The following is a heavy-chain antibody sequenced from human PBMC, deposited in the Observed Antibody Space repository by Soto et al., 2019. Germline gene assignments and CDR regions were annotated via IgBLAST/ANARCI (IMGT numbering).Heavy chain of an antibody. CDR3: ARGDGRGSSGFYYYYGMDV. V-gene: IGHV1-46*01. CDR2: IGPYDGST. CDR1: GFTFTNYF. Sequence: QVQLVQAGAEVKKPGASVKVSCKASGFTFTNYFFHWVRQAPRQGLEWMGIIGPYDGSTNYVQRLQGRVTMTSDTSTSTVYMELSSLRSEDTAVYYCARGDGRGSSGFYYYYGMDVWGHGTTVTVSS. J-gene: IGHJ6*02. D-gene: IGHD6-25*01.